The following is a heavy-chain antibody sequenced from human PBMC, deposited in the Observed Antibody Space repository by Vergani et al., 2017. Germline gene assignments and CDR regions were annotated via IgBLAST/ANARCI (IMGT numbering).Heavy chain of an antibody. D-gene: IGHD3-22*01. V-gene: IGHV5-51*01. CDR3: ARRVRDSSGYYYFDY. J-gene: IGHJ4*02. CDR2: TYPVDSDT. CDR1: GYSFTSYW. Sequence: EVQLVQSGAEVKKPGESLKISCKGSGYSFTSYWIGWVRQMPGKGLEWVWITYPVDSDTRYSPSFQGQVTISAAKSISTAYLQWGSLKASDTAMYYCARRVRDSSGYYYFDYWGQGTLVTVSS.